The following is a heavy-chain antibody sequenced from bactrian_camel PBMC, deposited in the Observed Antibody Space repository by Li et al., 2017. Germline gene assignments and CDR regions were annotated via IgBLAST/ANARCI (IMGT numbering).Heavy chain of an antibody. CDR1: GWTPNMHS. J-gene: IGHJ6*01. CDR2: LYSGGGID. V-gene: IGHV3S31*01. D-gene: IGHD5*01. Sequence: VQLVESGGGSVQAGGSLRLSCKVSGWTPNMHSMGWIRQAPGKEREGVAALYSGGGIDYYADSVKDRFTVSQGGQGGARNTVYLSMTNLQPEDSATYYCGARGGVADACDPSAVADFGYRGQGTQVTVS. CDR3: GARGGVADACDPSAVADFGY.